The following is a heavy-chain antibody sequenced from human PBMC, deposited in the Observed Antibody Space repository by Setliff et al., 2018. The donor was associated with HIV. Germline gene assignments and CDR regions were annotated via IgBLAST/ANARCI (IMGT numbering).Heavy chain of an antibody. D-gene: IGHD3-16*02. CDR3: ARVPPLKAFGGVISLYYFDY. Sequence: PSETLSLTCTVSGGSISSGGYYWSWIRQHPGKGLEWIGYIYYSGSAYYNPSLKSRVTISVDTSKNQFSLKLSSVTAADTAVYYCARVPPLKAFGGVISLYYFDYRGQGTLVTV. V-gene: IGHV4-31*03. CDR1: GGSISSGGYY. CDR2: IYYSGSA. J-gene: IGHJ4*02.